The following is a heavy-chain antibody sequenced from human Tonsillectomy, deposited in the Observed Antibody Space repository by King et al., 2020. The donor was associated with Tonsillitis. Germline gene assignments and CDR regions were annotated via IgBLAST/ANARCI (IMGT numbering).Heavy chain of an antibody. Sequence: VQLVESGGGLVQPGGSLRLSCAASGFTFSSYAMSWVRQAPGKGLEWVSAISGSGGSTYYADSVKGRFTISRDNSKNTLYLQMNSLRAEDTAVYYCAKSTPETDYGYYVGEGIYWGQGTLVTVSS. CDR3: AKSTPETDYGYYVGEGIY. D-gene: IGHD4-17*01. CDR1: GFTFSSYA. CDR2: ISGSGGST. V-gene: IGHV3-23*04. J-gene: IGHJ4*02.